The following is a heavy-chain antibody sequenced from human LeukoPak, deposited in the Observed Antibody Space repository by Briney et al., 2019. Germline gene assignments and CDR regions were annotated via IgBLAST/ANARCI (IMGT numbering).Heavy chain of an antibody. D-gene: IGHD3-3*01. Sequence: SVKVSCKASGGIFSSYAISWVRQAPGQGLKWMGGIIPIFGTTNYAQKFQGRVTITADESTSTVYMELSSLRSEDTATYYCASSGVVSTNYYVMDVWGQGTTVTVSS. CDR1: GGIFSSYA. CDR2: IIPIFGTT. J-gene: IGHJ6*02. V-gene: IGHV1-69*13. CDR3: ASSGVVSTNYYVMDV.